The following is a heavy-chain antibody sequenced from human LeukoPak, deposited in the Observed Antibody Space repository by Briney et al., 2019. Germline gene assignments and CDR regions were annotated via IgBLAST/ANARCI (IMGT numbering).Heavy chain of an antibody. CDR2: ITNGGSSA. J-gene: IGHJ3*02. Sequence: GGSLRLSCAASGLTFSNYYMSWIRQAPGQGLEWLSYITNGGSSADYADSVKGRFTISRDNAKSSLYLQMNSLRAEDTAVYYCARVVVPAASRPRDAFDIWGQGTMVTVSS. D-gene: IGHD2-2*01. CDR1: GLTFSNYY. V-gene: IGHV3-11*01. CDR3: ARVVVPAASRPRDAFDI.